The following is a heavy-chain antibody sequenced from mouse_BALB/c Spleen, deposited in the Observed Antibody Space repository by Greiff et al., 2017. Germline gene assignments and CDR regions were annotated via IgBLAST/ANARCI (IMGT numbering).Heavy chain of an antibody. V-gene: IGHV5-9-4*01. Sequence: EVQVVESGGGLVKPGGSLKLSCAASGFTFSSYAMSWVRQSPEKRLEWVAEISSGGSYTYYPDTVTGRFTISRDNAKNTLYLEMSSLRSEDTAMYYCAREGYYGSSPFAYWGQGTLVTVSA. CDR2: ISSGGSYT. CDR3: AREGYYGSSPFAY. CDR1: GFTFSSYA. D-gene: IGHD1-1*01. J-gene: IGHJ3*01.